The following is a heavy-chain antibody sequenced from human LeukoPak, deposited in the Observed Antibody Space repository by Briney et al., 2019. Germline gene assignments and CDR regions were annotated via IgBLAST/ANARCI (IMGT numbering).Heavy chain of an antibody. CDR2: INVNNGNT. Sequence: VQVSCKASSYTFINYGISWVRQAPGQALEWMGWINVNNGNTYYAQKLQGRVTMSTDTSTSTAYLDLRSLRPDDTTVYYCARDWDFGDKFDAFDLWGQGTVVTV. CDR3: ARDWDFGDKFDAFDL. J-gene: IGHJ3*01. D-gene: IGHD4-17*01. CDR1: SYTFINYG. V-gene: IGHV1-18*01.